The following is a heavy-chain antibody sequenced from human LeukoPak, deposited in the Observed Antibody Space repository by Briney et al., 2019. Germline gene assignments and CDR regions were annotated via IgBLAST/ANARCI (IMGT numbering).Heavy chain of an antibody. CDR2: ISSYESYI. D-gene: IGHD3-10*01. Sequence: AGGSLRLSCAASGFTFTNYSLNWVRQAPGKGLEWVSSISSYESYIFYAASVMGRFTISRDNAKNSLYLQMNSLRAEDTAVYYCARIYLKQASASWGQGTLVTVSS. CDR3: ARIYLKQASAS. J-gene: IGHJ5*02. CDR1: GFTFTNYS. V-gene: IGHV3-21*06.